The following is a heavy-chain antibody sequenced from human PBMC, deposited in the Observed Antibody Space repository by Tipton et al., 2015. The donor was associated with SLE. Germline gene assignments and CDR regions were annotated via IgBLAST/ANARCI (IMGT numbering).Heavy chain of an antibody. CDR1: GGSISSGAIY. V-gene: IGHV4-31*03. CDR3: ARQSHDVPHTAAFDY. CDR2: ISYSGGT. Sequence: TLSLTCTVSGGSISSGAIYWSWFRHHPGKGLEWIGYISYSGGTYYNPTLKSRVTLSVDTSKNQFSLKLSFVTAADTAIYYCARQSHDVPHTAAFDYWGQGTLVTVSS. D-gene: IGHD1-1*01. J-gene: IGHJ4*02.